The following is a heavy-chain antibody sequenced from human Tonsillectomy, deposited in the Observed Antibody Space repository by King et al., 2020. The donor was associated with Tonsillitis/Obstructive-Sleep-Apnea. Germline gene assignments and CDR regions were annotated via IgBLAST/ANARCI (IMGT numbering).Heavy chain of an antibody. CDR2: IKRDGSEK. V-gene: IGHV3-7*04. D-gene: IGHD2-15*01. CDR3: ARVLSSCSGGSCYDRFDY. J-gene: IGHJ4*02. CDR1: GFTFTTYW. Sequence: VQLVESGGGLVQPGGSLRLSCAGSGFTFTTYWMTWVRQAPGKGLEWVANIKRDGSEKNYVDSVKGRFTISRDNAKNSLYLQMNSLRAEDTAVYYCARVLSSCSGGSCYDRFDYWGQGTLVTVSS.